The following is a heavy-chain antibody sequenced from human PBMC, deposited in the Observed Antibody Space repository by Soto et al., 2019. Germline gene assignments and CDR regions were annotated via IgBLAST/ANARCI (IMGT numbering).Heavy chain of an antibody. CDR3: ARDLNYCSGGSCYSFDY. V-gene: IGHV3-21*01. Sequence: GGSLRLSCAASGFTFSSYSMNWVRQAPGKGLEWVSSISSSSSYIYYADSVKGRFTISRDNAKNSLYLQMNSLRAEDTAVYYCARDLNYCSGGSCYSFDYWGQGTLVTVSS. CDR2: ISSSSSYI. J-gene: IGHJ4*02. CDR1: GFTFSSYS. D-gene: IGHD2-15*01.